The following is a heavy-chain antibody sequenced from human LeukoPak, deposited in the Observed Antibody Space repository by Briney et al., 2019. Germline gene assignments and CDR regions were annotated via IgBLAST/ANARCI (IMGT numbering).Heavy chain of an antibody. CDR3: ATETLYYDSSGPYYYYYGMDV. Sequence: ASVKVSCKASGYTFTGYYMHWVRQAPGQGLEWMGWINPNSGGTNYAQKFQGRVTMTEDTSTDTAYMELSSLRSEDTAVYYCATETLYYDSSGPYYYYYGMDVWGQGTTVTVSS. CDR2: INPNSGGT. D-gene: IGHD3-22*01. V-gene: IGHV1-2*02. J-gene: IGHJ6*02. CDR1: GYTFTGYY.